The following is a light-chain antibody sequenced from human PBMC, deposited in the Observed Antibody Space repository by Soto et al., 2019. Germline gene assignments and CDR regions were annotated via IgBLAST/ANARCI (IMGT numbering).Light chain of an antibody. V-gene: IGKV3D-15*01. CDR2: GAS. J-gene: IGKJ1*01. CDR1: QSFRVNY. CDR3: QQYNNWPVT. Sequence: EVVLTQSPGTLSLFPGDRATLSCRASQSFRVNYLALYRQNPGQAPRLLLYGASSRATGIPDRFSGSGSGTEFTLTISSLQSEDFAVYYCQQYNNWPVTLGQGTKVDI.